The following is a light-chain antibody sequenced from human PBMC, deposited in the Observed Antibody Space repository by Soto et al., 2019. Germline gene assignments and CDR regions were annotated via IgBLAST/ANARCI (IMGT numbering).Light chain of an antibody. V-gene: IGLV2-11*01. CDR1: SSNVGGYNF. CDR2: DVS. CDR3: CSYAGSYTYV. Sequence: QSVLTQPRSVSGSPGQSVTISCTGTSSNVGGYNFVSWYQQHPGKAPKLMIYDVSKRPSGVPDRFSGSKSGNTASLTISGLQADDEADYYCCSYAGSYTYVFGTATKLTIL. J-gene: IGLJ1*01.